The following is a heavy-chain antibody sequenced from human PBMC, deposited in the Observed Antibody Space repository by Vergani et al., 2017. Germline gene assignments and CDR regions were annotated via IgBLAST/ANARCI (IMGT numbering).Heavy chain of an antibody. D-gene: IGHD2-15*01. CDR1: GYTFTGYY. V-gene: IGHV1-2*02. CDR2: INPNSGGT. J-gene: IGHJ4*02. Sequence: QVQLVQSGAEVKKPGASVKVSCKASGYTFTGYYMHWVRQAPGQGLEWMGWINPNSGGTNYAQKFQGRVTMTRDTSISTAYMELSRLRSDDTAVYYCASGAGYCSGCSCYDFLDYWGQGTLVTVSS. CDR3: ASGAGYCSGCSCYDFLDY.